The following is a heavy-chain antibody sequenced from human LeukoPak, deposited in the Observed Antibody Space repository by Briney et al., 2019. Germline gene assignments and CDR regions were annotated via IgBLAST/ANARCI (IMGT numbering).Heavy chain of an antibody. CDR1: GGSISSYY. J-gene: IGHJ3*02. CDR2: IYYSGST. D-gene: IGHD6-19*01. Sequence: SETLSLTCTVSGGSISSYYWSWIRQPPGKGLEWIGYIYYSGSTNYNPSLKSRVTISVDTSKNQFSLKLSSVTAADTAVHYCARDIAVAGSLYDAFDIWGQGTMVTVSS. CDR3: ARDIAVAGSLYDAFDI. V-gene: IGHV4-59*01.